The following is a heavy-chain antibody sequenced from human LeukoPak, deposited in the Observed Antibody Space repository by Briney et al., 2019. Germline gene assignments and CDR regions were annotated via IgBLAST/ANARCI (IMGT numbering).Heavy chain of an antibody. J-gene: IGHJ4*02. CDR2: ISGSGGST. CDR3: AKTYCSGGSCPADY. Sequence: PGGSLRLSCAASGFTFNSYAMTWVRQAPGKGLERVSSISGSGGSTYYADSVKGRFTISRENSRNTLYLQMNSLRAEDTAIYYCAKTYCSGGSCPADYWGQGTLVTVSS. CDR1: GFTFNSYA. D-gene: IGHD2-15*01. V-gene: IGHV3-23*01.